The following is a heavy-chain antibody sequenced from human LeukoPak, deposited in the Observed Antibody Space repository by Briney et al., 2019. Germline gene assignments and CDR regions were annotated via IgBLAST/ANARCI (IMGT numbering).Heavy chain of an antibody. Sequence: GESLRLSCAATGFTFSSYAMSWVRQAPGKGLEWVSVISSSGSNTYYADSVKGRFTISRDNSKDTLSLQMNSLRVEDTAVYDCAVDLGHTSFRGQGTLVTVSS. CDR1: GFTFSSYA. V-gene: IGHV3-23*01. J-gene: IGHJ4*02. CDR2: ISSSGSNT. CDR3: AVDLGHTSF. D-gene: IGHD3/OR15-3a*01.